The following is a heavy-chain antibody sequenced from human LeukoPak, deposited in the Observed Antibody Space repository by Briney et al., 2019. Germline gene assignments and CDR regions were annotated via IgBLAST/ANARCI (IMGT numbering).Heavy chain of an antibody. CDR2: IRRKRQSYST. V-gene: IGHV3-72*01. CDR1: GFTFSDYI. J-gene: IGHJ3*01. Sequence: GGSLRLSCEASGFTFSDYILDWVRQAPGKGLEWVGRIRRKRQSYSTEYAASVKGRFTISRDDSKNSLFLDMNSLKIEDTAVYHCSRGWGARDESAFDFWGQGTMVTVSS. CDR3: SRGWGARDESAFDF. D-gene: IGHD1-26*01.